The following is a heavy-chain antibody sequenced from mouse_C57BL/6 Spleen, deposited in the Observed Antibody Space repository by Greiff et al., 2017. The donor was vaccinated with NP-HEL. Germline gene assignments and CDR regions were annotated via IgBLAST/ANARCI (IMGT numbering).Heavy chain of an antibody. CDR3: ATYGSSYYFDY. CDR2: INPGSGGT. Sequence: QVQLQQSGAELVRPGTSVKVSCKASGYAFTNYLIEWVKQRPGQGLEWIGVINPGSGGTNYNEKFKGTATLTVDKSSSTAYMKLSSLTSADASVYFGATYGSSYYFDYWGPGTTLTVSS. CDR1: GYAFTNYL. V-gene: IGHV1-54*01. J-gene: IGHJ2*01. D-gene: IGHD1-1*01.